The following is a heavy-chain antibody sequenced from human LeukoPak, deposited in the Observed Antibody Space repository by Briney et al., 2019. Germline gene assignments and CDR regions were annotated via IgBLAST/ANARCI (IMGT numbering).Heavy chain of an antibody. Sequence: GASVKVSCKASGYTFTDYPLHWVRQAPGQGLEWMGWINPKNGDTNYAQKFQGRVTLTRDTSISSVFMELTRLNSDDTAVYYCARDPHLQLRYFDWLSYYFDYWGQGTLVTVSS. D-gene: IGHD3-9*01. CDR3: ARDPHLQLRYFDWLSYYFDY. CDR2: INPKNGDT. J-gene: IGHJ4*02. CDR1: GYTFTDYP. V-gene: IGHV1-2*02.